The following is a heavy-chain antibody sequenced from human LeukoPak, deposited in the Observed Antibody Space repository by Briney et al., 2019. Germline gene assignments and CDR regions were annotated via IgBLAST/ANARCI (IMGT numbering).Heavy chain of an antibody. CDR3: ANAPVAGILGY. Sequence: PGGSLRLSCAASGLTFSSYGMSWGRQATGKGLEWVSAISASGGSTYYADSVKGRFTISRDNSKNTLYLQMNSLRAEDTAVYYCANAPVAGILGYWGQGTLVTVSS. V-gene: IGHV3-23*01. CDR1: GLTFSSYG. CDR2: ISASGGST. J-gene: IGHJ4*02. D-gene: IGHD6-19*01.